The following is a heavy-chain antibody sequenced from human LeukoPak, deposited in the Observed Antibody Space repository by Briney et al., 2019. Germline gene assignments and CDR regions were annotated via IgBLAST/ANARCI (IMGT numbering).Heavy chain of an antibody. V-gene: IGHV1-18*01. Sequence: ASVKVSCKASGYTFTSYGISWVRQAPGQGLEWMGWISAYNGNTNYAQKLQGRVTMTTDTSTSTAYMELRSLRSDDTAVYYCARALPNKRVTIFDWFDPWGQGTLVTVSS. CDR2: ISAYNGNT. CDR3: ARALPNKRVTIFDWFDP. CDR1: GYTFTSYG. J-gene: IGHJ5*02. D-gene: IGHD3-3*01.